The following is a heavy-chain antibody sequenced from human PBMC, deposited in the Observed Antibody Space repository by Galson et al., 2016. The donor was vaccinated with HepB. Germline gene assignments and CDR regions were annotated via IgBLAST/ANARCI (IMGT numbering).Heavy chain of an antibody. CDR2: IRSKASGGTT. J-gene: IGHJ4*02. V-gene: IGHV3-49*03. CDR3: ARELRGDY. CDR1: GFTFGDFA. Sequence: SLRLSCAASGFTFGDFALTWFRQAPGRGLEWLGFIRSKASGGTTDYAASVKGRFAISRDDSKSIAYLQMSSLKTEDTAVYYCARELRGDYWGQGTRVTVSS.